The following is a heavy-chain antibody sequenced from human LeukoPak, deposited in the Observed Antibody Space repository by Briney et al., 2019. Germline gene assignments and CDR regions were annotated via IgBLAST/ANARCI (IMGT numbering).Heavy chain of an antibody. J-gene: IGHJ3*01. CDR3: ARLTDYGDAFDV. Sequence: GASVKVSCKASAYTFTDYYIHWVRQAPGQGLEWMGWIEPKSGGIYYAQNFQGRVTITRDTSLITAYMELSGLTSDDTAVYYCARLTDYGDAFDVWGQGTMVTVSS. V-gene: IGHV1-2*02. CDR1: AYTFTDYY. CDR2: IEPKSGGI. D-gene: IGHD3-9*01.